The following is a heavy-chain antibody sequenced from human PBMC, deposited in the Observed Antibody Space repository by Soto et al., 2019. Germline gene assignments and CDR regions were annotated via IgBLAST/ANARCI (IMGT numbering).Heavy chain of an antibody. CDR1: GFTFSSYG. CDR2: ISYDGSNK. Sequence: GGSLRLSCAASGFTFSSYGMHWVRQAPGKGLEWVAVISYDGSNKYYADSVKGRFTISRDNSKNTLYLQMNSLRAEDTAVYYCAKDRPNYDILTGYSYGMDVWGQGTTVTVSS. J-gene: IGHJ6*02. V-gene: IGHV3-30*18. D-gene: IGHD3-9*01. CDR3: AKDRPNYDILTGYSYGMDV.